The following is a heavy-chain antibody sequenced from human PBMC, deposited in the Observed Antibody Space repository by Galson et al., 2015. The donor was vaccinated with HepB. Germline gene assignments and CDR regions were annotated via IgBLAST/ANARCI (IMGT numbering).Heavy chain of an antibody. D-gene: IGHD3-10*01. CDR1: GFTFSGSA. CDR3: TRQLLNYGSGSYFAYYYYYMDV. CDR2: IRSKANSYAT. Sequence: LRLSCAASGFTFSGSAMHWVRQASGKGLEWVGRIRSKANSYATAYAASVKGRFTISRDDSKNTAYLQMNSLKTEDTAVYYCTRQLLNYGSGSYFAYYYYYMDVWGKGTTVAVSS. J-gene: IGHJ6*03. V-gene: IGHV3-73*01.